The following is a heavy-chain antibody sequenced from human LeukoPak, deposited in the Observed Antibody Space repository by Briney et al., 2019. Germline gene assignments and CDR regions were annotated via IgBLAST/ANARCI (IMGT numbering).Heavy chain of an antibody. V-gene: IGHV1-46*01. Sequence: GASVKVSCEASGYTFTSYYMHWVRQAPGQGLEWMGIINPSGGSTSYAQKFQGRVTMTRDTSTSTVYMELSSLRSEDTAVYYCARSRDGYNGRSSGFDYWGQGTLVTVSS. CDR2: INPSGGST. J-gene: IGHJ4*02. D-gene: IGHD5-24*01. CDR1: GYTFTSYY. CDR3: ARSRDGYNGRSSGFDY.